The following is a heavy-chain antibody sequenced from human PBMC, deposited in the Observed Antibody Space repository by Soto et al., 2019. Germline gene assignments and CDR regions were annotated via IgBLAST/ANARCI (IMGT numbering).Heavy chain of an antibody. Sequence: ASVKVSCKASGYTFTNYNFNWVRQATGQGLEWMGWMNPSTGKTAYAQKFQGRVTMTRNTSISTAYLDLSSLRSEDTAVYYCARLGPISTSSSPSCDHWGQGTLVTVS. CDR3: ARLGPISTSSSPSCDH. CDR1: GYTFTNYN. J-gene: IGHJ4*02. D-gene: IGHD2-2*01. CDR2: MNPSTGKT. V-gene: IGHV1-8*01.